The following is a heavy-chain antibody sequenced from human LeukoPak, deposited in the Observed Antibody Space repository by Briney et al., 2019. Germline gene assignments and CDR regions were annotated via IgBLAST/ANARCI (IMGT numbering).Heavy chain of an antibody. V-gene: IGHV3-15*01. D-gene: IGHD3-22*01. CDR2: IKSRTYGGTT. CDR1: GFTFSNAW. J-gene: IGHJ3*02. CDR3: ARLQYYYDSSGYSHAFDI. Sequence: GGSLRLSCAASGFTFSNAWMSWVRQAPGKGLEWVGRIKSRTYGGTTDYAAPVKGRFTISRDDSKNTLYLQMNSLRDEDTAVYYCARLQYYYDSSGYSHAFDIWGQGTMVTVSA.